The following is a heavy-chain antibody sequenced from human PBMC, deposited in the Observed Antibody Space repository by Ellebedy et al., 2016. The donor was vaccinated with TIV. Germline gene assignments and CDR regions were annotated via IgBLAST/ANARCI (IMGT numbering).Heavy chain of an antibody. Sequence: GESLKISCVGSGFTFNNYAMNWVRQAPGKGLEWLSYITSTSDTKYYADSVKGRFTISRDNPKNSMYLQMDSLRAEDTGVYYCARGLFGSGRYSCDYWGQGTLVIVSS. V-gene: IGHV3-48*04. J-gene: IGHJ4*02. D-gene: IGHD3-10*01. CDR1: GFTFNNYA. CDR3: ARGLFGSGRYSCDY. CDR2: ITSTSDTK.